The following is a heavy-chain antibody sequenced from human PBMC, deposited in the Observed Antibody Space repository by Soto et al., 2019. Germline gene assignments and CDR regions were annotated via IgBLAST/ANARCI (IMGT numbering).Heavy chain of an antibody. CDR3: ITDPYYDFWSGYHFDY. CDR1: GFSFSKAW. D-gene: IGHD3-3*01. CDR2: IRNKTDGGTT. Sequence: RGSLRLSCAASGFSFSKAWLSWVRLTPGKGLEWVGRIRNKTDGGTTDYPSSVRGRFTVSRDDSRSVLYLQMNSLKTEDTAVYFCITDPYYDFWSGYHFDYWGQGTLVTVSS. J-gene: IGHJ4*02. V-gene: IGHV3-15*01.